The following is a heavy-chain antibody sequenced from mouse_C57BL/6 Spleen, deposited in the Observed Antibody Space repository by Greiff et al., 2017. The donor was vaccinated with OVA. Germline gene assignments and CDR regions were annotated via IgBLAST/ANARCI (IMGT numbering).Heavy chain of an antibody. CDR1: GYTFTDYN. CDR3: ARSRLYYYGSSYWYFDV. D-gene: IGHD1-1*01. J-gene: IGHJ1*03. V-gene: IGHV1-18*01. CDR2: INPNNGGT. Sequence: EVKLMESGPELVKPGASVKIPCKASGYTFTDYNMDWVKQSHGKSLEWIGDINPNNGGTIYNQKFKGKATLTVDKSSSTAYMELRSLTSEDTAVYYCARSRLYYYGSSYWYFDVWGTGTTVTVSS.